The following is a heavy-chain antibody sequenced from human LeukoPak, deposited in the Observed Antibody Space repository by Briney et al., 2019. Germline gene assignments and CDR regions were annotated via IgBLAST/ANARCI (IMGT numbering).Heavy chain of an antibody. D-gene: IGHD3-10*01. J-gene: IGHJ4*02. CDR3: ASSGFDY. V-gene: IGHV3-21*01. CDR1: GFTVSSNY. Sequence: GGSLRLSCAASGFTVSSNYMSWVRQAPGKGLEWVSSISSSSSYIYYADSVKGRFTISRDNAKNSLYLQMNSLRAEDTAVYYCASSGFDYWGQGTLVTVSS. CDR2: ISSSSSYI.